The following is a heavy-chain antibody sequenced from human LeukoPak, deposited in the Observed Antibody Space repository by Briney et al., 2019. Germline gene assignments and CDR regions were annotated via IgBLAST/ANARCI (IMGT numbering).Heavy chain of an antibody. CDR2: ISNNGNII. V-gene: IGHV3-48*03. CDR1: GFTFSTYD. CDR3: AREDATAFDY. J-gene: IGHJ4*02. Sequence: PGGSLRLSCAGSGFTFSTYDMNWVRQAPGKGLEWVSFISNNGNIIKYADSVKGRFTISRDNAKSSLYLQMNSLRAEDTAVYYCAREDATAFDYWGQGTLVTVSS. D-gene: IGHD1-26*01.